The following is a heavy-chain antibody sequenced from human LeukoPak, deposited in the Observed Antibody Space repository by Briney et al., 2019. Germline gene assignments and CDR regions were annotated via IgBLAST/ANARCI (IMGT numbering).Heavy chain of an antibody. CDR3: ARDIATVVHQE. CDR1: GYTFTSYG. D-gene: IGHD2-2*01. CDR2: ISGYSGNT. Sequence: WASVKVSCKASGYTFTSYGISWVRQAPGQGLEWMGWISGYSGNTNYVQKFQGRVTMATDTSTSTVYMELRSLRSDDTAVYYCARDIATVVHQEWGQGTLATVSS. V-gene: IGHV1-18*01. J-gene: IGHJ4*02.